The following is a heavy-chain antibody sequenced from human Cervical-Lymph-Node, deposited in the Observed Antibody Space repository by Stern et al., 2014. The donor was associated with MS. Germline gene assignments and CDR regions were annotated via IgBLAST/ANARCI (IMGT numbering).Heavy chain of an antibody. Sequence: QVQLVESGPGLVKPSQTLSLSCTVSGAPVNSGGYYWTWIRQVPGKGLEWIGYIHHRGATFYNPPLKSRVTISVDTSENQVSLMLSSVTAADTAVYYCAAIGPLMEGPAFDIWGQGTLVTVSS. CDR3: AAIGPLMEGPAFDI. D-gene: IGHD3-16*01. V-gene: IGHV4-31*03. CDR2: IHHRGAT. CDR1: GAPVNSGGYY. J-gene: IGHJ3*02.